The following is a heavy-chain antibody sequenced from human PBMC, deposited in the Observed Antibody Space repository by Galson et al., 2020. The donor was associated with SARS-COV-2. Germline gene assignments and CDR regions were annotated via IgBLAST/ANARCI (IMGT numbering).Heavy chain of an antibody. CDR3: AREISNIVVVVAATQYYFDY. CDR1: GFTFSSYW. D-gene: IGHD2-15*01. Sequence: GESLKISCAASGFTFSSYWMSWVRQAPGKGLEWVANIKQDGSEKYYVDSVKGRFTISRDNAKNSLYLQMNSLRAEDTAVYYCAREISNIVVVVAATQYYFDYWGQGTLVTVSS. CDR2: IKQDGSEK. J-gene: IGHJ4*02. V-gene: IGHV3-7*01.